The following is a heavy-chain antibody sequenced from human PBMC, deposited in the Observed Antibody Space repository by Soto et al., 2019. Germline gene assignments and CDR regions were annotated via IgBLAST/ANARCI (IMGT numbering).Heavy chain of an antibody. CDR3: ARQYDFWSGYYLGY. CDR2: INAGNGNT. D-gene: IGHD3-3*01. Sequence: ASVNVSCKASEYTFTSYAMHCVRQAPGQRLEWMGWINAGNGNTKYSQKFQGRVTITRDTSASTAYMELSSLRSEDTAVYYCARQYDFWSGYYLGYWGQGTLVTVSS. V-gene: IGHV1-3*01. J-gene: IGHJ4*02. CDR1: EYTFTSYA.